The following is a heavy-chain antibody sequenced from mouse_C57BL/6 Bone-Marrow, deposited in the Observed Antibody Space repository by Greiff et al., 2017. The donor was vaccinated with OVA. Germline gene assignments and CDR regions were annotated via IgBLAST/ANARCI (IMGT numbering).Heavy chain of an antibody. D-gene: IGHD1-1*01. CDR2: ISRGSSTI. CDR3: ARPNYYGSFAY. V-gene: IGHV5-17*01. J-gene: IGHJ3*01. CDR1: GFTFSDYG. Sequence: EVQVVESGGGLVKPGGSLKLSCAASGFTFSDYGMHWVRQAPEKGLEWVAYISRGSSTIYFADTVKGRFTISRDNAKNTLFLQMTSLRSEDTAMYYCARPNYYGSFAYWGQGALVSV.